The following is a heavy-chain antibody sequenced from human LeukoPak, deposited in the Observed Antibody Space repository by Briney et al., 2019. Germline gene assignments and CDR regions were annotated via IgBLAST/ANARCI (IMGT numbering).Heavy chain of an antibody. D-gene: IGHD6-13*01. V-gene: IGHV4-38-2*02. Sequence: SETLSLTCTVSGYSTSSGYYWAWIRQPPGKGLEWIGSIYHSGGTYNNPSLKSRLTMSVDTSKNQFSLKLSSVTAADTAVYYCARRGRGYSSSWYFDYWGQGTLVTVSS. CDR1: GYSTSSGYY. J-gene: IGHJ4*02. CDR2: IYHSGGT. CDR3: ARRGRGYSSSWYFDY.